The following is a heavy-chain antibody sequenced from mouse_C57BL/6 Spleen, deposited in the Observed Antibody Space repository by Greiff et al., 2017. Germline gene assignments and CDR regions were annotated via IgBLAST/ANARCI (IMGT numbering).Heavy chain of an antibody. CDR3: AREGGTTVPYAMDY. D-gene: IGHD1-1*01. J-gene: IGHJ4*01. CDR1: GYSITSGYY. CDR2: ISYDGSN. V-gene: IGHV3-6*01. Sequence: EVQRVESGPGLVKPSQSLSLTCSVTGYSITSGYYWNWIRQFPGNKLEWMGYISYDGSNNYKPSLKNRISITRDTSKNQFFLKLNSVTTEDTATYYCAREGGTTVPYAMDYWGQGTSVTVSS.